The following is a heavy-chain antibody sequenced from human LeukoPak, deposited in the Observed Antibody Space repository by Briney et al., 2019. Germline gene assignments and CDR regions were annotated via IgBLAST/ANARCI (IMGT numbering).Heavy chain of an antibody. CDR3: ARVWEEGYYGSGSYVSWFDP. J-gene: IGHJ5*02. CDR2: IIPIFGTA. D-gene: IGHD3-10*01. CDR1: GGTFSSYA. Sequence: GASVKVSCKASGGTFSSYAISWVRQAPGQGLEWMGGIIPIFGTANYAQKFQGRVTIATDESKSTAYMELSSLRSEDTAVYYCARVWEEGYYGSGSYVSWFDPWGQGTLVTVSS. V-gene: IGHV1-69*05.